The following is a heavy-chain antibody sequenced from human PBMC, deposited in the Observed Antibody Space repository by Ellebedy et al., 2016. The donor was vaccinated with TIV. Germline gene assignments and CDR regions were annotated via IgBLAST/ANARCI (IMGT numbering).Heavy chain of an antibody. Sequence: GESLKISCSTSGFPFSSFTMHWVRQAPGRGLEWVSSISSTSAYIHYADSLKGRSTISRDNAKNSLHLHLNSLTVGDTAVYYCVRGASVSSVAGLNSWGQGTLVTVSS. V-gene: IGHV3-21*01. CDR3: VRGASVSSVAGLNS. CDR1: GFPFSSFT. D-gene: IGHD6-19*01. J-gene: IGHJ5*02. CDR2: ISSTSAYI.